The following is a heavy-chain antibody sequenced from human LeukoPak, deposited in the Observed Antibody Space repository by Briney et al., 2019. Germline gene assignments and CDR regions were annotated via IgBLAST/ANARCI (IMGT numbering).Heavy chain of an antibody. J-gene: IGHJ4*01. CDR2: IIPIFGTA. Sequence: SVKVSCKASGGTFSSYAISWVRQAPGQGLEWMGGIIPIFGTANYAQEFQGRVTITTDESTSTAYMELSSLRSEDTAVSYASRAWLVVTGPLDYRGPGTLVTVSS. CDR3: SRAWLVVTGPLDY. CDR1: GGTFSSYA. D-gene: IGHD4-23*01. V-gene: IGHV1-69*05.